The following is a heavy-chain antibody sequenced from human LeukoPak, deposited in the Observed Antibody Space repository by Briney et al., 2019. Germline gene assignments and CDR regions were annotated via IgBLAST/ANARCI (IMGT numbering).Heavy chain of an antibody. CDR3: ARDIPSGFYTPDY. J-gene: IGHJ4*02. CDR1: GFTFSDYW. D-gene: IGHD5-12*01. Sequence: GGSLRLPCIASGFTFSDYWMSWVRQAPGMGLEWVANIETDGDQKNYVDSVKGRFTISRDKARNSLYLQMSSLRVDDTAVYFCARDIPSGFYTPDYWGRGTLVTVSS. V-gene: IGHV3-7*01. CDR2: IETDGDQK.